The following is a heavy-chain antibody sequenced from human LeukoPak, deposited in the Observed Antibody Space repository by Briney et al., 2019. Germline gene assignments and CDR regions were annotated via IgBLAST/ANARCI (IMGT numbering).Heavy chain of an antibody. J-gene: IGHJ6*03. CDR2: ISGSGGSA. CDR1: GFTFSSYA. D-gene: IGHD2-2*01. V-gene: IGHV3-23*01. CDR3: XXXXXAPEFVVVPAAMRTRGYYYYYMDV. Sequence: GGSLRLSCAASGFTFSSYAMSWVRQAPGKGLEWVSAISGSGGSAYYADSVKGRFTISRDNSKNTLYLQMNSLRAEDTAVYYCXXXXXAPEFVVVPAAMRTRGYYYYYMDVWGKGTTVTVSS.